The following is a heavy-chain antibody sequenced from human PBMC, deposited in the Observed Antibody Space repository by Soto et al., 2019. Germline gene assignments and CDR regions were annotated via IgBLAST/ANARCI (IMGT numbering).Heavy chain of an antibody. CDR1: GYTFTSYG. Sequence: ASVKVSCKASGYTFTSYGISWVRQAPGQGLEWMGWISAYNGNTNYAQKLQGRVTMTTDTSTSTAYIELRSLRSDDTAVYYCARTGPFGARYYYYYYYMDVWGKGTTVTVS. V-gene: IGHV1-18*01. J-gene: IGHJ6*03. CDR3: ARTGPFGARYYYYYYYMDV. CDR2: ISAYNGNT. D-gene: IGHD3-3*01.